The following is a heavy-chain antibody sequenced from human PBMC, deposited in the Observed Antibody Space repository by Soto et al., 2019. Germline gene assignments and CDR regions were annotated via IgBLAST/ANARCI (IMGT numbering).Heavy chain of an antibody. V-gene: IGHV1-69*02. CDR1: GGTFSSYI. CDR3: ARGGVAGFDP. J-gene: IGHJ5*02. Sequence: QVQLVQSGAEVKKPGSSVKVSCKASGGTFSSYIISWVRQAPGQGLEWMGRIIPIVGIANYAQRFQGRVTITAAKSTSTAYMEMSSLRSEDTAVYYCARGGVAGFDPWGQGTLVTVSS. CDR2: IIPIVGIA. D-gene: IGHD6-19*01.